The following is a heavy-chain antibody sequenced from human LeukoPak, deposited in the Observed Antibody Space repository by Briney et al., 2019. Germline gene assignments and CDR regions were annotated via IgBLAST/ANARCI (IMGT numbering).Heavy chain of an antibody. V-gene: IGHV4-61*02. CDR3: ARALDITWSALDI. Sequence: SETLSLTCTVSGGSISSGSSYWSWLRQPAGKGLEWIGRISTSGSTNYNPSLKSRVTISVDTSKNQFSVRLSSVTAADTAVYYCARALDITWSALDIWGQGTLVPVSS. J-gene: IGHJ3*02. CDR2: ISTSGST. CDR1: GGSISSGSSY. D-gene: IGHD3-9*01.